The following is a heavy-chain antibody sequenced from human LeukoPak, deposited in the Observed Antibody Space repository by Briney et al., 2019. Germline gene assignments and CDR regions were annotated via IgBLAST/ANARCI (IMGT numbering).Heavy chain of an antibody. CDR1: GFSFSDSY. CDR2: ISGSGHDI. J-gene: IGHJ4*01. V-gene: IGHV3-11*01. Sequence: KPGGSLTLSCVVSGFSFSDSYMTWIRQTPGKGLESLAYISGSGHDIYYTDSVKGRFTISRDNAKDSLYLQMNGLRPEDTALYYCSTDPRLLIYWGHGTLVTVSS. CDR3: STDPRLLIY. D-gene: IGHD2-8*01.